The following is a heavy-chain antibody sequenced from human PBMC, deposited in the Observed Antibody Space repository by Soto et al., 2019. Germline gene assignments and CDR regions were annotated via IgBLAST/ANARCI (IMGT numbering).Heavy chain of an antibody. CDR3: SKDHSGYDYGVRGNYGDYYYYMDV. D-gene: IGHD5-12*01. V-gene: IGHV3-9*01. CDR2: ISWNSGSI. Sequence: GGSLRLSCAASGFTFDDYAMHWVRQAPGKGLGWVSGISWNSGSIGYADSVKGRFTISRYKAKNSLYLPMNRLRAEDTALYYCSKDHSGYDYGVRGNYGDYYYYMDVWGKGTTVTVSS. CDR1: GFTFDDYA. J-gene: IGHJ6*03.